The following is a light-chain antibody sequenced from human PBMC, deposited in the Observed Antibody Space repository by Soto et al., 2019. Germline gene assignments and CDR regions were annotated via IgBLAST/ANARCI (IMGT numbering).Light chain of an antibody. CDR2: EDT. Sequence: QSVLTQPASVPGSPGQSITISCTGTSSDVGSFKLVSWYQQHPGKAPKLMIYEDTKRPSGVSNRFSGSKSGNTAALTISGLQAEDEADYYCCSYAGSSIVVFGGGTKVTVL. CDR3: CSYAGSSIVV. CDR1: SSDVGSFKL. J-gene: IGLJ2*01. V-gene: IGLV2-23*01.